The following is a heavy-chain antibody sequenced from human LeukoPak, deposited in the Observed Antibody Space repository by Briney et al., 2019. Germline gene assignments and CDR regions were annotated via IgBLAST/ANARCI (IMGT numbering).Heavy chain of an antibody. CDR1: GYTFTSYG. J-gene: IGHJ3*02. D-gene: IGHD3-22*01. V-gene: IGHV1-18*01. CDR2: INAYSGIT. CDR3: ARALYYHGSSGLPGVADI. Sequence: ASVKVSCKAPGYTFTSYGITWVRQAPGQGLEWMGWINAYSGITDSAQKFQGRVTMTTETSTSTAYMDLRSLRSDDTAVYYCARALYYHGSSGLPGVADIWGQGTRVTVSA.